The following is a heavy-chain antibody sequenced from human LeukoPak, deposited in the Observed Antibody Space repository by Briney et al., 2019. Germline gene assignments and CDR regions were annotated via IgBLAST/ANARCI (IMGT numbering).Heavy chain of an antibody. V-gene: IGHV3-33*01. CDR3: TFFDA. CDR1: GFTFSNYG. D-gene: IGHD2/OR15-2a*01. J-gene: IGHJ5*02. CDR2: IWYDGSDR. Sequence: PGGSLRLSWAASGFTFSNYGMHWVRQAPGKGLEWVAVIWYDGSDRYYADSVKGRFTISRDNSKNMVYLQMDSLRAEDTAVYYCTFFDAWGQGTLVTVSS.